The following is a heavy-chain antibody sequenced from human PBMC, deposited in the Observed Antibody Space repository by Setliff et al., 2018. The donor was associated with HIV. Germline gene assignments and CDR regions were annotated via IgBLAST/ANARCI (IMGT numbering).Heavy chain of an antibody. CDR2: IIHSGIT. D-gene: IGHD3-22*01. CDR1: GGSFSGFY. CDR3: ARGHYHDSRGYYLRAFDF. V-gene: IGHV4-34*01. Sequence: SETLSLTCAVYGGSFSGFYWSWIRQPPGKGLEWIGEIIHSGITNYNPSLKSRATISVDTSKSQFSLKLTSVTAADTAVHYCARGHYHDSRGYYLRAFDFWGQGTMVTVSS. J-gene: IGHJ3*01.